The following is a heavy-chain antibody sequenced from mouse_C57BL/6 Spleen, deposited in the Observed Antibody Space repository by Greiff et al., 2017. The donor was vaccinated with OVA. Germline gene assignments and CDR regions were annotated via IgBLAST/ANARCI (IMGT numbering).Heavy chain of an antibody. Sequence: VQLQQPGAELVKPGASVKLSCKASGYTFPSYWMQWVKQRPGQGLEWIGEIDPSDSYTNSNQKFKGKATLTVDTSSSTAYMQLSSLTSEDSAVYYCARGGTTGGFAYWGQGTLVTVSA. CDR1: GYTFPSYW. J-gene: IGHJ3*01. D-gene: IGHD1-1*01. CDR2: IDPSDSYT. V-gene: IGHV1-50*01. CDR3: ARGGTTGGFAY.